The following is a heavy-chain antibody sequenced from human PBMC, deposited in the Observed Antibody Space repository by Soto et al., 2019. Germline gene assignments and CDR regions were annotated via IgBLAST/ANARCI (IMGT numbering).Heavy chain of an antibody. CDR1: GGSFSGYY. CDR3: ARDRPLHPSYQSYGMDV. Sequence: PSETLSLTCAVYGGSFSGYYWNWIRQPPGKGLEWIGEINHSGSTNYNPSLKSRVTISVDTSKNQFSLNLRSVTAADTAVYYCARDRPLHPSYQSYGMDVWGKGITVTVSS. V-gene: IGHV4-34*01. CDR2: INHSGST. D-gene: IGHD2-15*01. J-gene: IGHJ6*04.